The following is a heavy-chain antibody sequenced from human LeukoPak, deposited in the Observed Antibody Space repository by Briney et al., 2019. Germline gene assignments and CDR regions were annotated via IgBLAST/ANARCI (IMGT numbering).Heavy chain of an antibody. CDR3: AGDVSPYWYFEL. V-gene: IGHV3-74*01. D-gene: IGHD2-8*01. Sequence: GGTLRLSCAASGFTFSRYWMHWVRQAPGKGLVWVSRINGDVRSTRYAGAAEGRHTISRDNPKNTLYLEMNRLSAQDTRVYDWAGDVSPYWYFELWGRGTLVTVSS. CDR2: INGDVRST. J-gene: IGHJ2*01. CDR1: GFTFSRYW.